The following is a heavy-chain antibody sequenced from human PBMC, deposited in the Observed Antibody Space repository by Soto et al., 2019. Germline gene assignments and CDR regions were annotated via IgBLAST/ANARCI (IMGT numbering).Heavy chain of an antibody. CDR2: ISYDGSNK. J-gene: IGHJ4*02. V-gene: IGHV3-30*18. D-gene: IGHD3-22*01. CDR1: GFTFSSYG. Sequence: GGSLRLSCAASGFTFSSYGMHWVRQAPGKGLEWVAVISYDGSNKYYADSVKGRFTISRDNSKNTLYLQMNSLRAEDTAVYYFAKAAYYYDSSGYYGYWGQGTLVTVSS. CDR3: AKAAYYYDSSGYYGY.